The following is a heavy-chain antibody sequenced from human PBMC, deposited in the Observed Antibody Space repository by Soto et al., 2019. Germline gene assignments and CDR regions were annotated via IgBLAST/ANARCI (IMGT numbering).Heavy chain of an antibody. CDR2: INTRSTST. CDR1: GFTFSSYS. Sequence: GGSLRLSCAASGFTFSSYSMNWVRQAPGTGLEWISYINTRSTSTYYADSVKGRFTISRDNARNSLYLQMNSLRDDDTAAYYCAKIREYCSGGSCHDYGMDVWGQGTTVTVSS. J-gene: IGHJ6*02. D-gene: IGHD2-15*01. V-gene: IGHV3-48*02. CDR3: AKIREYCSGGSCHDYGMDV.